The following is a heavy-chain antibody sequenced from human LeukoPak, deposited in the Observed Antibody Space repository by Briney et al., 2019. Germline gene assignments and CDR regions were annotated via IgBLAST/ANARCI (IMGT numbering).Heavy chain of an antibody. Sequence: QTSETLSLTCTVSGGSISSYYWSWIRQPPGKGLEWIGYIFYSGGTNYNPSLKSRVTISVDTSKNQFSLKLSSVTAADTAVYYCARQTGSGLFILPGGQGTLVTVSS. V-gene: IGHV4-59*01. CDR1: GGSISSYY. CDR3: ARQTGSGLFILP. CDR2: IFYSGGT. J-gene: IGHJ4*02. D-gene: IGHD3/OR15-3a*01.